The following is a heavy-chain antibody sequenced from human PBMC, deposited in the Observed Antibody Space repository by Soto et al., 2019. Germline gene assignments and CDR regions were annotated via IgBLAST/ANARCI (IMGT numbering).Heavy chain of an antibody. V-gene: IGHV1-18*01. CDR1: GYTFTSYG. CDR3: ARGQGYDFWSGYLTWDY. J-gene: IGHJ4*02. Sequence: ASVKVSCKASGYTFTSYGISWVRQAPGQGLEWMGWISAYNGNTNYAQKLQGRVTMTTDTSTSTAYMELRSLRSDDTAVYYCARGQGYDFWSGYLTWDYWGQGTLVTVSS. D-gene: IGHD3-3*01. CDR2: ISAYNGNT.